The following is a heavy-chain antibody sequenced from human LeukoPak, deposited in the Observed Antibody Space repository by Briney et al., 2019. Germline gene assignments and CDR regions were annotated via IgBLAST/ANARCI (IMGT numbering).Heavy chain of an antibody. CDR3: ARAPSA. CDR2: IYNSGST. CDR1: GGPISSYY. V-gene: IGHV4-59*01. J-gene: IGHJ5*02. Sequence: SETLSLTCTVSGGPISSYYWSWIRQPPGKGLEWIGYIYNSGSTNYNPSLKSRVTISLDTPKNQFSLKLSSVTAADTAVYYCARAPSAWGQGTLVTVSS.